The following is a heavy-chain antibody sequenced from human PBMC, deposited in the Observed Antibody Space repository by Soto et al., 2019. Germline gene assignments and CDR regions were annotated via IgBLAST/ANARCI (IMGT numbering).Heavy chain of an antibody. Sequence: ASVKVSCKTSGYSFNDYYIQWVRQAPGQGLEWMGWINPKSDGTSYAQKFQGRITMTRDTSIATAYMDVTRLRSDDTAVYYCARSHCSGGSCYSEACDVWGQGTMVTVSS. CDR1: GYSFNDYY. J-gene: IGHJ3*01. CDR3: ARSHCSGGSCYSEACDV. D-gene: IGHD2-15*01. V-gene: IGHV1-2*02. CDR2: INPKSDGT.